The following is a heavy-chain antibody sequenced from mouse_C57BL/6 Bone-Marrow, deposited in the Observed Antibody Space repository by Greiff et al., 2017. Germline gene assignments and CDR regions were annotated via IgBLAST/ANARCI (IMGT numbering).Heavy chain of an antibody. J-gene: IGHJ4*01. Sequence: EVKLMDSVAELVRPGASVKLSCTASGFNIKNTYMHWVKQRPEQGLEWIGRIDPANGNTKYAPKFQGKATITADTSSNTAYLQLSSLTSEDTAIYYCARVYYYGSSLAMDYWGQGTSVTVSS. CDR2: IDPANGNT. CDR1: GFNIKNTY. CDR3: ARVYYYGSSLAMDY. V-gene: IGHV14-3*01. D-gene: IGHD1-1*01.